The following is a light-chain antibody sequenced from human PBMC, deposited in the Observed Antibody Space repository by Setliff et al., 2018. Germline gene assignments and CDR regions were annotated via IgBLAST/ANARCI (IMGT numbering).Light chain of an antibody. CDR3: QVWHGDDDHVV. CDR1: NLGSKT. V-gene: IGLV3-21*01. J-gene: IGLJ3*02. CDR2: YEN. Sequence: SYELTQPPSVSVAPGKAAIITCGGSNLGSKTVHWYQQRPGQAPLLIIYYENDRPSGVPDRFSAPKSGNTATLTIRWVEAGDEADYYCQVWHGDDDHVVFGGGTK.